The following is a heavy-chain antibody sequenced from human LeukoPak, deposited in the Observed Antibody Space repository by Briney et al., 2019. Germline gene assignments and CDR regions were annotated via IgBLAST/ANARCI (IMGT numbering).Heavy chain of an antibody. J-gene: IGHJ4*02. CDR3: ARVTGYMIEDYFDY. Sequence: SETLSLTCTVSGYSISSGYYWSWIRQPPGKGLEWIGYIYYSGSTNYNPSLKSRVTISVETSKNQFSLKLSSVTAADTAVYYCARVTGYMIEDYFDYWGQGTLVTVSS. CDR1: GYSISSGYY. D-gene: IGHD3-22*01. CDR2: IYYSGST. V-gene: IGHV4-61*01.